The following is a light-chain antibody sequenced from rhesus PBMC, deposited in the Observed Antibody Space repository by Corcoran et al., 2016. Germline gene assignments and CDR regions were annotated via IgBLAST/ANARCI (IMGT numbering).Light chain of an antibody. CDR1: QTVSTN. Sequence: EIVMTQSPATLSLSPGERATLSCRASQTVSTNLAWYQQKAGQAPRLLIYGVSNRAAGIPDRFSGSGSGTDFTLTISRLEPEDFAVYYFQQFINWPLTFGGGTKVGIK. J-gene: IGKJ4*01. CDR3: QQFINWPLT. V-gene: IGKV3-42*03. CDR2: GVS.